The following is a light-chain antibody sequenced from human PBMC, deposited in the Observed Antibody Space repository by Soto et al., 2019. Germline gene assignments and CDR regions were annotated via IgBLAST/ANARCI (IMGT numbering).Light chain of an antibody. V-gene: IGKV3-20*01. CDR2: GAS. CDR1: QNVNNR. J-gene: IGKJ1*01. CDR3: QQYAEGTPIT. Sequence: ILLTQSPGSLSVFPGERAALSCRDSQNVNNRLAWYQQKAGQAPRLLXSGASSRATGIPDRFSGSGSGTDFTLTISRLESDDFALYYCQQYAEGTPITFGQGTKVDIK.